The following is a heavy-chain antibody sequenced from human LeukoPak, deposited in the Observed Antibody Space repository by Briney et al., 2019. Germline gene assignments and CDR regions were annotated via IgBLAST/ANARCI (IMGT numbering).Heavy chain of an antibody. CDR2: ISGSGGST. J-gene: IGHJ6*02. CDR1: GFTFCSYA. CDR3: AKAQGDYPNYYYYYGMDV. V-gene: IGHV3-23*01. Sequence: GGSLRLFCAACGFTFCSYAMSCVRQAPGRGLEWVSAISGSGGSTYYADSVKGRFTISRDNSKNTLYLQMNSLRAEDTAVYYCAKAQGDYPNYYYYYGMDVWGQGTTVTVSS. D-gene: IGHD4-17*01.